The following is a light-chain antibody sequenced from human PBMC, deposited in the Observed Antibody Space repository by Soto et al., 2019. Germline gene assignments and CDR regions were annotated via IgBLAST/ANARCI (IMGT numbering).Light chain of an antibody. V-gene: IGLV2-8*01. CDR2: EVT. J-gene: IGLJ3*02. CDR1: SSDVGAYKY. Sequence: QSALTQPPSASGPPGQSVTISCTGTSSDVGAYKYVSWYQQYPGKAPKLMIYEVTKRPSGVPDRFPGSKSGNTASLTVSGLQAEDEADYYCTSYVGNDIWVFGGGTKLTVL. CDR3: TSYVGNDIWV.